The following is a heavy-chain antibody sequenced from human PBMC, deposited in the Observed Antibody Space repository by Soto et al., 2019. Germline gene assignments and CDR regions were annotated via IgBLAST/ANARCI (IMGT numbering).Heavy chain of an antibody. V-gene: IGHV3-48*02. Sequence: PGGSLRLSCAASGFTFSSYSMNWVRQAPGKGLEWVPYISSSSSTIYYADSVKGRFTISRDNAKNSLYLQMNSLRDEDTAVYYCARDQVTIFGVVIMAPSNYYYGMDVWGQGTTVTVSS. CDR3: ARDQVTIFGVVIMAPSNYYYGMDV. CDR2: ISSSSSTI. D-gene: IGHD3-3*01. CDR1: GFTFSSYS. J-gene: IGHJ6*02.